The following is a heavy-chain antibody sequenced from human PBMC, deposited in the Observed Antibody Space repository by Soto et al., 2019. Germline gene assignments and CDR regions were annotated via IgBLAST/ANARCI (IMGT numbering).Heavy chain of an antibody. CDR2: ISGDGGRT. CDR1: GFTFSSYG. V-gene: IGHV3-23*01. CDR3: TKDLLRYYGLDV. J-gene: IGHJ6*02. D-gene: IGHD2-8*01. Sequence: PGGSLRLSCAASGFTFSSYGMHWVRQAPGRGLEWVSSISGDGGRTYYADSVQGRFTISRANSKNTVYLQMNRLRAEDTAMYYCTKDLLRYYGLDVSGQGTTVTVSS.